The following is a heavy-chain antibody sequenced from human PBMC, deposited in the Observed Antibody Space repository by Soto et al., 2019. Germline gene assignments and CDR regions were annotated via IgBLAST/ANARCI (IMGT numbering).Heavy chain of an antibody. Sequence: QVHLVQSGTEVKKPGSSVKVSCKTSGDTFSNYAISWVRQAPGQGLEWMGGIIPLFDSASYAQRSHDRVTITADKFTSTAHMELRSLTSEDTAIYYCAASTFQSGVTGYFHLGFWGQGTLVTVSS. D-gene: IGHD3-9*01. CDR2: IIPLFDSA. V-gene: IGHV1-69*06. J-gene: IGHJ4*02. CDR1: GDTFSNYA. CDR3: AASTFQSGVTGYFHLGF.